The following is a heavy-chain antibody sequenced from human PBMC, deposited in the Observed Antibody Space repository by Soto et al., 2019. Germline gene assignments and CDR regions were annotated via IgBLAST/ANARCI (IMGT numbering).Heavy chain of an antibody. D-gene: IGHD5-12*01. CDR2: IYYSGST. CDR1: GGSISSSSYY. Sequence: SETLSLTCTVSGGSISSSSYYWGWIRQPPGKGLEWIGSIYYSGSTYYNPSLKSRVTISVDTSKNQFSLKLSSVTAADTAVYYCARISRGIEMATNLYYYYGMDVWGQGTTVTVSS. V-gene: IGHV4-39*01. J-gene: IGHJ6*02. CDR3: ARISRGIEMATNLYYYYGMDV.